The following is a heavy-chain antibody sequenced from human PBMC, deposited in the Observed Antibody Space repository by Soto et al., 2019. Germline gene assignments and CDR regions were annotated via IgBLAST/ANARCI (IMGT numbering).Heavy chain of an antibody. CDR1: GYTFTNYV. V-gene: IGHV1-8*01. D-gene: IGHD2-21*02. Sequence: QVQVVQSKAEVKKPGASVKVSCKTSGYTFTNYVINWVRQAPGQGLEWMGWVSPDHGNAGYAPQFQGRITMTSDTSTSTVYMELNNLSSDDTAVYFGEVTAAGYWGQGTMVTVSS. CDR3: EVTAAGY. J-gene: IGHJ4*02. CDR2: VSPDHGNA.